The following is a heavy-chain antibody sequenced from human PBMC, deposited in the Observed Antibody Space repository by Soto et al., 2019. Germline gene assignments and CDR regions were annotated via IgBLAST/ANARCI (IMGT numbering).Heavy chain of an antibody. CDR2: ISGSGGST. V-gene: IGHV3-23*01. CDR1: GFTFSSYA. D-gene: IGHD3-22*01. Sequence: GSLRLSCAASGFTFSSYAMSWVRQAPGKGLEWVSAISGSGGSTYYADSVKGRFTISRDNSKNTLYLQMNSLRAEDTAVYYCDAKKEYYYDSSGPGFDYWGQGTLVTVSS. CDR3: DAKKEYYYDSSGPGFDY. J-gene: IGHJ4*02.